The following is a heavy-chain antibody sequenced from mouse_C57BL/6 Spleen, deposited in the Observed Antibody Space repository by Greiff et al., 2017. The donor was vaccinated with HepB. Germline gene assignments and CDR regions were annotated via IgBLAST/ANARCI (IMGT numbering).Heavy chain of an antibody. J-gene: IGHJ4*01. D-gene: IGHD2-5*01. CDR3: ARVYYSNYYAMDY. CDR1: GYTFTSYW. CDR2: INPSNGGT. Sequence: QVHVKQPGTELVKPGASVKLSCKASGYTFTSYWMHWVKQRPGQGLEWIGNINPSNGGTNYNEKFKSKATLTVDKSSSTAYMQLSSLTSEDSAVYYCARVYYSNYYAMDYWGQGTSVTVSS. V-gene: IGHV1-53*01.